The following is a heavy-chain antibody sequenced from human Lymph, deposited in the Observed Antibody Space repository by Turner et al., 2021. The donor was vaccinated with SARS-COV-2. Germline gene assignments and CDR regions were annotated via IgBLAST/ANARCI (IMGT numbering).Heavy chain of an antibody. V-gene: IGHV4-39*01. J-gene: IGHJ4*02. CDR1: GGSVTSSSYY. D-gene: IGHD5-18*01. CDR2: IYSSGST. CDR3: ARQGWLRGYFDY. Sequence: QVQLQESGPGLVKPSETLSLTCTVPGGSVTSSSYYWGWIRQPPGKGLEWFGNIYSSGSTYYNPSLKSRVTITVDTSKNQFSLKLSSVTAADTAVYYCARQGWLRGYFDYWSQGTLVTVSS.